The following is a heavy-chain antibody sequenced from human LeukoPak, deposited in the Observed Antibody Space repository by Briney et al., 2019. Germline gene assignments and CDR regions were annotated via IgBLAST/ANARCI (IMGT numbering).Heavy chain of an antibody. CDR3: AREGKDVAKEVLLWALDY. CDR1: GYTFTSYG. Sequence: GASVKVSCRASGYTFTSYGISWVRQAPGQGLEWMGWISAYNGNTNYAQKLQGRVTMTTDTSTSTAYMELRSLRSDDTAAYYCAREGKDVAKEVLLWALDYWGQGTLVTVSS. J-gene: IGHJ4*02. V-gene: IGHV1-18*01. CDR2: ISAYNGNT. D-gene: IGHD3-10*01.